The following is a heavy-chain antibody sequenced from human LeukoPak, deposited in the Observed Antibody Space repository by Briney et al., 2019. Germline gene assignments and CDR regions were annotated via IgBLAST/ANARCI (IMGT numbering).Heavy chain of an antibody. Sequence: GGSLRLSCSASGFIFSNYWMSWVRQAPGKGLEWVANIKQDGSEKYYVDSVKGRFTISRDNAKKSLYLQMNSLRAEDTAVYYCARHGVLPSADGYYYYGMDVWGEGTSVTVPS. CDR1: GFIFSNYW. J-gene: IGHJ6*04. CDR3: ARHGVLPSADGYYYYGMDV. CDR2: IKQDGSEK. V-gene: IGHV3-7*02. D-gene: IGHD2-2*01.